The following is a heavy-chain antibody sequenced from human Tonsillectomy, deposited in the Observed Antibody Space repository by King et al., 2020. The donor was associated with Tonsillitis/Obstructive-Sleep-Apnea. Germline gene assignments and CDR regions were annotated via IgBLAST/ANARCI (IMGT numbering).Heavy chain of an antibody. V-gene: IGHV1-46*01. Sequence: QLVQSGAEVKKPGASVKVSCKASGYTFTSYYMHWVRQAPGQGLEWMGIINPSGGSTSYAQKFQGRVTMTRDTSTSTVYMELSSLRSEDTAVYYCARDRPPSIVGATRDRVYYFDYWGQGPLVTVSS. CDR2: INPSGGST. J-gene: IGHJ4*02. CDR3: ARDRPPSIVGATRDRVYYFDY. D-gene: IGHD1-26*01. CDR1: GYTFTSYY.